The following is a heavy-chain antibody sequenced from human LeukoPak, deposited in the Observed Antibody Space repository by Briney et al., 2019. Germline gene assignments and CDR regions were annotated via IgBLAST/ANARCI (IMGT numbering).Heavy chain of an antibody. CDR1: GGSTSSGAYF. V-gene: IGHV4-31*03. J-gene: IGHJ4*02. CDR2: IYYSGST. D-gene: IGHD3-10*01. Sequence: SETLSLTCTVSGGSTSSGAYFWTWIRQHPGKGLELIGYIYYSGSTYYNPSLKSRLTISVDTSENQFSLRLSSVTAADTAVYYCARVGNYHGFYWGRGTLVTVSS. CDR3: ARVGNYHGFY.